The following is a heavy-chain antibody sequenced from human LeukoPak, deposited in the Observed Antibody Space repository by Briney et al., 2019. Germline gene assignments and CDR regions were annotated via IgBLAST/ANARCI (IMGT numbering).Heavy chain of an antibody. Sequence: PGGSLRLSCAASGFTFSSYAMSWVRQAPGKGLEWVSAISGSGGSTHYADSVKGRFTISRDNSKNTLYLQMNSLRAEDTAVYYCAKDLRSSSWYSSNWFDPWGQGTLVTVSS. D-gene: IGHD6-13*01. CDR2: ISGSGGST. J-gene: IGHJ5*02. V-gene: IGHV3-23*01. CDR1: GFTFSSYA. CDR3: AKDLRSSSWYSSNWFDP.